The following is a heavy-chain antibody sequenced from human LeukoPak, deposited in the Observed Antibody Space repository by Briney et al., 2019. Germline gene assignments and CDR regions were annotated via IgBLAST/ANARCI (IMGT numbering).Heavy chain of an antibody. D-gene: IGHD5-18*01. J-gene: IGHJ4*02. Sequence: GASVKVSCKASGFTFTSSAMQWVRQARGQRLEWIGWIVVGSGNTNYAQKFQERVTITRDMSTSTAYMELSSLRSEDTAVYYCAAGGGYSYGYFDYWGQGTLVTVPS. V-gene: IGHV1-58*02. CDR2: IVVGSGNT. CDR3: AAGGGYSYGYFDY. CDR1: GFTFTSSA.